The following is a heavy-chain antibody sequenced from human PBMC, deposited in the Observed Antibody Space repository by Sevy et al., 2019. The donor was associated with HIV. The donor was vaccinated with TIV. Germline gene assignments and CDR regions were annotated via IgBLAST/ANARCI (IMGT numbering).Heavy chain of an antibody. CDR1: GYTFTGYY. V-gene: IGHV1-2*02. D-gene: IGHD3-10*01. CDR3: ARAVKWFGELLYWFDP. Sequence: ASVKVSCKASGYTFTGYYMHWVRQAPGQGLEWMGWINPNSGGTNYAQKFQGRVTMTRDTSISKAYMELSRLRPDDTAVYYCARAVKWFGELLYWFDPWGQGTLVTVSS. CDR2: INPNSGGT. J-gene: IGHJ5*02.